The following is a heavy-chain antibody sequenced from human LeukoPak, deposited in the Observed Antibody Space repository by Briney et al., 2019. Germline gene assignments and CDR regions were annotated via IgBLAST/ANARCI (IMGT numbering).Heavy chain of an antibody. J-gene: IGHJ4*02. D-gene: IGHD1-26*01. V-gene: IGHV3-74*03. CDR1: GFTFSSYW. CDR3: ARGGGIYGLWDY. Sequence: GGSLRLSCAASGFTFSSYWMHWVRQAPGKGLVWVSRIYSDGSSYTADSAKGRFTISRDNAKDTLYLQMNSLRVEDTAVYYCARGGGIYGLWDYWGQGTLVTVPS. CDR2: IYSDGSSY.